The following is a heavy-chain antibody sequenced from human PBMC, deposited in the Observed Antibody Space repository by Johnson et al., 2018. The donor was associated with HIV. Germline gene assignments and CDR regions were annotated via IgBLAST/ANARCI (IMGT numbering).Heavy chain of an antibody. CDR1: GFTFSDYY. D-gene: IGHD1-26*01. V-gene: IGHV3-11*04. Sequence: VQLVESGGGVVQPGGSLRLSCAVSGFTFSDYYMSWIRQAPGKGLEWISYISGGGSAIYYADSVKGRFTISRDNAKNSLYLQMNSLRAEDTAVYYCARDRVGATAFDIWGQGTLVTVSS. CDR2: ISGGGSAI. J-gene: IGHJ3*02. CDR3: ARDRVGATAFDI.